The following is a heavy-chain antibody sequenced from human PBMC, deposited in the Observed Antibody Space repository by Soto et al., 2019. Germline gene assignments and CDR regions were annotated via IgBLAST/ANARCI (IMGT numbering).Heavy chain of an antibody. V-gene: IGHV3-7*01. CDR1: GFTFSNQW. D-gene: IGHD2-15*01. J-gene: IGHJ4*02. Sequence: EMQLVESGGGLVQPGGSLRLSCAASGFTFSNQWMSWVRQAPGKGLEWVAKLNEDGSEKSYVDSVKGRFTISRDNARNSLYLQMDGLRAEDTAVYHCVRDAAWSFDYWGQGTLVTVSS. CDR2: LNEDGSEK. CDR3: VRDAAWSFDY.